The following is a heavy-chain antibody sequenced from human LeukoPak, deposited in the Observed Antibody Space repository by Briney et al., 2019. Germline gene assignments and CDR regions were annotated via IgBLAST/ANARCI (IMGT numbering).Heavy chain of an antibody. V-gene: IGHV3-21*01. J-gene: IGHJ4*02. D-gene: IGHD1-26*01. CDR1: GFTFSSYS. CDR2: ISSSSSYI. Sequence: GGSLRLSCAASGFTFSSYSMNWVRQAPGKGLEWVSSISSSSSYIYYADSVKGRFTTSRDNAKNTLYLQMDSLRAEDTAVYYCAREGRIMGATIDYWGQGALVTVSS. CDR3: AREGRIMGATIDY.